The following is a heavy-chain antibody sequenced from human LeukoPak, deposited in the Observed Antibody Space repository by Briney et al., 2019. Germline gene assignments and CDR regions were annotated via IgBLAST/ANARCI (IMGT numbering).Heavy chain of an antibody. Sequence: GGSLRLSCAASGFTFSTNWMHWVRQAPGKGLVWVSRINGDGSRTNYADSVKGRFTISRDNAKNTVYLQMNSLRAEDTAVYYCARGATYAYYFDYWGQGILVTVSS. CDR3: ARGATYAYYFDY. D-gene: IGHD4-17*01. J-gene: IGHJ4*02. V-gene: IGHV3-74*01. CDR1: GFTFSTNW. CDR2: INGDGSRT.